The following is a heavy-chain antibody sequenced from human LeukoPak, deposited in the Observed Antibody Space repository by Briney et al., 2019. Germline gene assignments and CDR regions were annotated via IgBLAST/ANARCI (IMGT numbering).Heavy chain of an antibody. CDR3: TTDLPRTFDY. Sequence: GGSLRLSCAASGFTFSTYGMYWVRQAPGKGLEWVAFIRYDGSNKYYAESVKGRLTISRDTSKSTLYLQMNSLRVEDTAVYYCTTDLPRTFDYWGQGTLVTVSS. CDR1: GFTFSTYG. CDR2: IRYDGSNK. D-gene: IGHD3/OR15-3a*01. J-gene: IGHJ4*02. V-gene: IGHV3-30*02.